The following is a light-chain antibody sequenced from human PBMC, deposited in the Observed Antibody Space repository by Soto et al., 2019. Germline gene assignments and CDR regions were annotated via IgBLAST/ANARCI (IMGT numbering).Light chain of an antibody. Sequence: ESVLTQSPGTLSVSPGGRATLSCRASQSISGTLAWYQQKPGQAPRLLIYGASTRATSFPARFSGSGSGTDFTLTISSLQSEDFAVYYCQQRSNWPLTFGGGTKVDIK. V-gene: IGKV3-15*01. CDR1: QSISGT. J-gene: IGKJ4*01. CDR3: QQRSNWPLT. CDR2: GAS.